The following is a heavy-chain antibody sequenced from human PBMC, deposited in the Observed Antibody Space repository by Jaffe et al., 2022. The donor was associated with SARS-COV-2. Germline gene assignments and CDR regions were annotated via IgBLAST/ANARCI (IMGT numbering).Heavy chain of an antibody. D-gene: IGHD1-26*01. Sequence: EVQLLEAGGGLVQPGGSLRLSCAASGFTFTNWDMNWVRQAPGKGPEWVSSINKNGDSSNHADSVTGRFTISRDNSKKTLFLQMNSLRVEDTAVYYCVKDFNWDDSPWGQGTLVTVSS. CDR2: INKNGDSS. CDR1: GFTFTNWD. V-gene: IGHV3-23*01. CDR3: VKDFNWDDSP. J-gene: IGHJ5*02.